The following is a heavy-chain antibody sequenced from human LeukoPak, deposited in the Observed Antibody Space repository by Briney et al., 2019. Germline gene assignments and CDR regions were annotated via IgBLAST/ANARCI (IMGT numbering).Heavy chain of an antibody. CDR1: GFTFSSYS. CDR3: ARDNVAAAAPDY. V-gene: IGHV3-21*01. CDR2: ISSSSSYI. Sequence: PGGSLRLSCAASGFTFSSYSMNWVRQAPGKGLEWVSSISSSSSYIYYADSVKGRFTISRDNAKNSLYLQMNSLRAEDTAVYYCARDNVAAAAPDYWGQGTLVTVSS. D-gene: IGHD6-13*01. J-gene: IGHJ4*02.